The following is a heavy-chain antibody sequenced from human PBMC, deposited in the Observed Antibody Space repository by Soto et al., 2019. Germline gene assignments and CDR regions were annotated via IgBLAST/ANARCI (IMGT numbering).Heavy chain of an antibody. D-gene: IGHD2-21*01. CDR2: VWYNGDT. V-gene: IGHV4-59*01. J-gene: IGHJ4*01. CDR3: ARGLTGLTY. Sequence: SETLSLTSTVSADSTSDYYWIWVRQPPGKGLEWIGFVWYNGDTNYNPSLKSRVTISVDTSKKYFSLNLISVTAADTALYFCARGLTGLTYWGHGTLVTVS. CDR1: ADSTSDYY.